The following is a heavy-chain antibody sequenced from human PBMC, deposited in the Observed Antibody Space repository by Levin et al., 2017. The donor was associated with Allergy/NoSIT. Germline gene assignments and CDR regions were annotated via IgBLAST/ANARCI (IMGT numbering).Heavy chain of an antibody. V-gene: IGHV3-49*04. J-gene: IGHJ4*02. Sequence: QTLSLTCTGSGFTFGDYAMSWVRQAPGKGLEWVGFIRNKAHGGTTEYAASVKGRLTISRDDSKSIAYLQMNSLKTEDTAVYFCARGGPPNYDYNWGSYRDGYFDYWGQGTLVTVSS. D-gene: IGHD3-16*02. CDR2: IRNKAHGGTT. CDR3: ARGGPPNYDYNWGSYRDGYFDY. CDR1: GFTFGDYA.